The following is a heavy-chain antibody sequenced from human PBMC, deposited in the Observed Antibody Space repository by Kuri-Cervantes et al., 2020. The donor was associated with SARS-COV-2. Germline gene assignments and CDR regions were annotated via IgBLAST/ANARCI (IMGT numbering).Heavy chain of an antibody. CDR3: AKIAVGVPVVADAFDF. CDR1: GYTFIDYH. V-gene: IGHV1-2*02. J-gene: IGHJ3*01. Sequence: ASVKVSCKASGYTFIDYHMHWVRQAPGQGLEWMGWINPNGGGTNYAQKFRGRVTMTSDTSIDTAYMELSGLRSDDTAVYYCAKIAVGVPVVADAFDFWGQGTLVTV. CDR2: INPNGGGT. D-gene: IGHD2-21*01.